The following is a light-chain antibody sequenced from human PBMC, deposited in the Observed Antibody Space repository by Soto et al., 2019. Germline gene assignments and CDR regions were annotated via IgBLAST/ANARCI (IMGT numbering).Light chain of an antibody. Sequence: AIQLTPSPSSLSASVGARVPITCRASQGISSALAWYQQKPGKAPKLLIYDASSLESGVPSRFSGSGSGTDFTLTISSLQPEDFATYYGQQFNNFFGGGTKVEIK. V-gene: IGKV1D-13*01. J-gene: IGKJ4*01. CDR1: QGISSA. CDR2: DAS. CDR3: QQFNNF.